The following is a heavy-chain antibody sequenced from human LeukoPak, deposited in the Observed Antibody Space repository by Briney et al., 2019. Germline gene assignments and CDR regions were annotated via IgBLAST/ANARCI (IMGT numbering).Heavy chain of an antibody. CDR1: GYTFTSYD. CDR3: ARGPGIAVAGHFDY. J-gene: IGHJ4*02. V-gene: IGHV1-8*01. D-gene: IGHD6-19*01. CDR2: MNPNSGNT. Sequence: GASVKISCKASGYTFTSYDINWVRQATGQGLEWLGWMNPNSGNTGYAQKFQGRVTMTRNTSISTAFMELSSLRSEDTAVYYCARGPGIAVAGHFDYWGQGTLVTVSS.